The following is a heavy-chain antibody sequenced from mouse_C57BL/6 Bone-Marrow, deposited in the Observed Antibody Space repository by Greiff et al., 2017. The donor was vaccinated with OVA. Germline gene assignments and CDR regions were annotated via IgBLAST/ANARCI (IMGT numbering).Heavy chain of an antibody. V-gene: IGHV1-63*01. CDR2: IYPGGGYT. Sequence: QVQLQQSGAELVRPGTSVKMSCKASGYTFTNYWIGWAKQRPGQGLEWIGEIYPGGGYTNYNEKFKGKATLTADKSSSTACMQSSSLTSEDSAIYYCGRIYYGSSYGDWGQGTTLTVSS. CDR3: GRIYYGSSYGD. D-gene: IGHD1-1*01. CDR1: GYTFTNYW. J-gene: IGHJ2*01.